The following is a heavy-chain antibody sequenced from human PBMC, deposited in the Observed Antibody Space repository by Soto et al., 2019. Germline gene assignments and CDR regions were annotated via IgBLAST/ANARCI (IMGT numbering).Heavy chain of an antibody. D-gene: IGHD2-2*02. CDR2: MNPTSGNT. CDR1: GYTFTKYD. Sequence: QVQLVQSGAEVKTPGASVKVSCKASGYTFTKYDTNWVRQAPGQGLEWMGWMNPTSGNTGYAQKFQGRLTMTWDTAIGIAHMELSSLRNEDTAVYSCARSDGHTFNWLDSWGQGTLVTVSA. CDR3: ARSDGHTFNWLDS. V-gene: IGHV1-8*01. J-gene: IGHJ5*01.